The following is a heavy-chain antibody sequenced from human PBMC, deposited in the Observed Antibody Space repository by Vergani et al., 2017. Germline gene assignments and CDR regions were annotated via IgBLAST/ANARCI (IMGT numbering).Heavy chain of an antibody. CDR3: ARGILGLLWFGEPEGFDY. CDR2: IKSKTDGGTT. CDR1: GFTFSNAW. J-gene: IGHJ4*02. Sequence: EVQLVESGGGLVKPGGSLRLSCAASGFTFSNAWMSWVRQAPGKGLEWVGRIKSKTDGGTTDYAAPVKGRFTISRDDSKNTLYLQMNSLRAEDTAVYYCARGILGLLWFGEPEGFDYWGQGTLVTVSS. D-gene: IGHD3-10*01. V-gene: IGHV3-15*01.